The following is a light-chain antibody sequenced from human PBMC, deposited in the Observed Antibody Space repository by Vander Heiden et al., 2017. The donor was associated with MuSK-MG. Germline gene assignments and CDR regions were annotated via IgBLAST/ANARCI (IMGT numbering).Light chain of an antibody. J-gene: IGLJ2*01. CDR3: SSYSRSSTVV. CDR2: DVN. CDR1: SSDVGTYNY. V-gene: IGLV2-14*03. Sequence: QSALTQPASVSGSPGQSITISCTGTSSDVGTYNYVSWYQQHPGKAPKLLLFDVNDRPSGVSNRFSVSKSGNTASLIISGLQAEDEADYYCSSYSRSSTVVFGGGTKLTVL.